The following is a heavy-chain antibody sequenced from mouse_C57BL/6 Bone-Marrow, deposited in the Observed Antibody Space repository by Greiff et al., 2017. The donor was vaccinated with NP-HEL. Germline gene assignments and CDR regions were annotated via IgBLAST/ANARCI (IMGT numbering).Heavy chain of an antibody. J-gene: IGHJ4*01. V-gene: IGHV1-59*01. CDR3: ASGVRDAMDY. CDR1: GYTFTSYW. Sequence: VQLQESGAELVRPGTSVKLSCKASGYTFTSYWMHWVKQRPGQGLEWIGEIDPSDSYTNYNQKFKGKATLTVDTSSSTAYMQLSSLTSEDSAVYYCASGVRDAMDYWGQGTSVTVSS. CDR2: IDPSDSYT. D-gene: IGHD2-14*01.